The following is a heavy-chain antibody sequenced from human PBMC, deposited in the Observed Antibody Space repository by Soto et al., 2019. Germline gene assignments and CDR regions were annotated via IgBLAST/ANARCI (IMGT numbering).Heavy chain of an antibody. D-gene: IGHD3-10*01. Sequence: TETLSLTCTVSGGSVSSVSYYWSWIRQPPGKGLEWIGYIYYSGSTNYNPSLKSRVTISVDTSKNQFSLKLSSVTAADTAVDYCARDIYGSGANWCXPWGQGKVGTVSS. J-gene: IGHJ5*02. CDR2: IYYSGST. CDR1: GGSVSSVSYY. CDR3: ARDIYGSGANWCXP. V-gene: IGHV4-61*01.